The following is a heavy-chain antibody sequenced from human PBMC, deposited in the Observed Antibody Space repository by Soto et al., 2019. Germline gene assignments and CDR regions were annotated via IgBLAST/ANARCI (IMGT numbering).Heavy chain of an antibody. D-gene: IGHD3-22*01. CDR3: ATEPIYYNDGSGYYPLGH. J-gene: IGHJ4*02. CDR2: ISAHNGDT. V-gene: IGHV1-18*04. Sequence: GASVNVSCKASGYSFATYGFSWVRQAPGQGLECVGWISAHNGDTHYSQKFQGRVTLTTDTSTNTGYMELRSLTSDDTAVYFCATEPIYYNDGSGYYPLGHWGQGTLVTVSS. CDR1: GYSFATYG.